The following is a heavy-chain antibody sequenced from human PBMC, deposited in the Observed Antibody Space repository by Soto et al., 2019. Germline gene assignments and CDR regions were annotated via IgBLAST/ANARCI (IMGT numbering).Heavy chain of an antibody. Sequence: QVQLVQSGAEVKKPGSSVKVSCKASGGTSSSYAISWVRQAPGQGLEWMGGIIPIFGTANYAQKFQGRVTITADESTSTAYMELSSLRSEDTAVYYCASLSGYCSGGSCYGGTDAFDIWGQGTMVTVSS. CDR1: GGTSSSYA. J-gene: IGHJ3*02. CDR3: ASLSGYCSGGSCYGGTDAFDI. V-gene: IGHV1-69*01. CDR2: IIPIFGTA. D-gene: IGHD2-15*01.